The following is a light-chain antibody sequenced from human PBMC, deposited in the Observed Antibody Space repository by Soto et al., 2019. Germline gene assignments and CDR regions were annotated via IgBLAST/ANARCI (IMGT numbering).Light chain of an antibody. CDR2: GAS. V-gene: IGKV1-6*02. Sequence: AIQMTQSPSSLSASVGDRVTVTCRASQDIRTDLGWYQQKPGKAPQLLIYGASRLQSGVPSRFSGSGSGTDFTLTISSLQPEDCATYYCLQDDTYPLTFGGGTKV. CDR1: QDIRTD. CDR3: LQDDTYPLT. J-gene: IGKJ4*01.